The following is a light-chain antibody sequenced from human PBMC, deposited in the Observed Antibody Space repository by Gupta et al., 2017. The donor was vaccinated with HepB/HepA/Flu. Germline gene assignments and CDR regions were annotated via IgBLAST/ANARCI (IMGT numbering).Light chain of an antibody. CDR1: NIGSKS. J-gene: IGLJ2*01. V-gene: IGLV3-21*03. CDR3: QVWDSSSDHPNLV. CDR2: DDS. Sequence: GKTARITCGGNNIGSKSVHWYQQKTGQAPVLVVYDDSDRPSGIPERFSGSNSGNTATLTISRVEAGDEADYYCQVWDSSSDHPNLVFGGETKMT.